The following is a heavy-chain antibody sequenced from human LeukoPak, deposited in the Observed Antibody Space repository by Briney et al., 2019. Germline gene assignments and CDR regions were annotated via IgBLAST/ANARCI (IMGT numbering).Heavy chain of an antibody. Sequence: TGGSLRLSCAPSGFTVSSNYMNWVRQAPGKGLEWVSVMFSGGSTFYAASVKGRFTISRDSSKDTLYLQMNSLRAEDTAVYYCATSIMITFGGVFDYWGQGTLVTVSS. CDR1: GFTVSSNY. J-gene: IGHJ4*02. CDR2: MFSGGST. D-gene: IGHD3-16*01. V-gene: IGHV3-53*01. CDR3: ATSIMITFGGVFDY.